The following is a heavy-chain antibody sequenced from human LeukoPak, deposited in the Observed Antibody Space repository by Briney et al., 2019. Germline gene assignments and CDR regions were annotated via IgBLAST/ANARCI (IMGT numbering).Heavy chain of an antibody. CDR2: ISGSGGHA. V-gene: IGHV3-23*01. D-gene: IGHD5-24*01. CDR1: GITFSSHA. Sequence: GGSLRLSCAASGITFSSHAMSWVRQAPGKGLEWVSLISGSGGHAYYGDSVKGRFTISRDNSTNRLYLQMNSLRPEDTAVYYCAKGGAATMRDGYNYYYYYMEVWGRGTTVTVSS. J-gene: IGHJ6*03. CDR3: AKGGAATMRDGYNYYYYYMEV.